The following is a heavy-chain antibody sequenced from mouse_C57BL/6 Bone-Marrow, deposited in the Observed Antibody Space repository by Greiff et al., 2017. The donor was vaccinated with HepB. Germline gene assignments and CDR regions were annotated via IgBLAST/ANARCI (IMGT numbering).Heavy chain of an antibody. J-gene: IGHJ4*01. V-gene: IGHV2-9-1*01. CDR2: IWTGGGT. CDR3: AREALYYYGSRFYAMDY. D-gene: IGHD1-1*01. CDR1: GFSLTSYA. Sequence: VKLVESGPGLVAPSQSLSITCTVSGFSLTSYAISWVRQPPGKGLEWLGVIWTGGGTNYNSALKSRLSISKDNSKSQVFLKMNSLQTDDTARYYCAREALYYYGSRFYAMDYWGQGTSVTVSS.